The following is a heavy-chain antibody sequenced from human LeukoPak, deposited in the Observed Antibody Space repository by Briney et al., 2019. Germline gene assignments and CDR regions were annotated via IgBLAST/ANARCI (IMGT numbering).Heavy chain of an antibody. D-gene: IGHD3-16*01. Sequence: SQTLSLTCAISGDSVSSNSASWNWIRQSPSRGLEWLGRTYYRSKWYNDYAVSVKSRITINPDTSKNQVSLQLNSVTPEDTAVYSCSGGGVFNFWGQGKTVTVFS. CDR3: SGGGVFNF. J-gene: IGHJ3*01. V-gene: IGHV6-1*01. CDR1: GDSVSSNSAS. CDR2: TYYRSKWYN.